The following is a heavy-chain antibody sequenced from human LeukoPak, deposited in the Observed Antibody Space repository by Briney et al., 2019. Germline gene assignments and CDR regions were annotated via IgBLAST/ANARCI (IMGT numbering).Heavy chain of an antibody. Sequence: GGSLRLSCVDSGFTFTGYAMNWVRQAPGKGLEWVALIFSGNSTYYADSVKGRFTISRDNSKNTLFLQMNSLRVEDTAVYYCAREGAGGFDIWGQGTMVTVSS. D-gene: IGHD3-16*01. V-gene: IGHV3-53*01. CDR1: GFTFTGYA. CDR3: AREGAGGFDI. J-gene: IGHJ3*02. CDR2: IFSGNST.